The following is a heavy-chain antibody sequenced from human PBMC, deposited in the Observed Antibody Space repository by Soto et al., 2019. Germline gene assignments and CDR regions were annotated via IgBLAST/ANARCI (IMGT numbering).Heavy chain of an antibody. CDR1: GYSFASQW. CDR3: ATQGLTTYYFGY. V-gene: IGHV5-10-1*03. Sequence: EVQLVQSGAEVKKSGESLRISCKVSGYSFASQWISWVRQVPGKGQEWMGRIDLSESYTTYNPSFQSHVTFSADKSITTAYLQWRSLEASDTAIYYCATQGLTTYYFGYWCQGPLVTVSS. CDR2: IDLSESYT. J-gene: IGHJ4*02.